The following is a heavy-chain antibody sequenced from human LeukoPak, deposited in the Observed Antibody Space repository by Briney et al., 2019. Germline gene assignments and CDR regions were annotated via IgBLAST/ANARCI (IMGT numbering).Heavy chain of an antibody. D-gene: IGHD3-10*01. CDR1: GGSISSHY. CDR3: ARDSMVRGVGYYYYYYMDV. J-gene: IGHJ6*03. V-gene: IGHV4-59*11. CDR2: IYYSGST. Sequence: PSETLSLTCTVSGGSISSHYWSWIRQPPGKGLEWIGYIYYSGSTNYNPSLKSRVTISVDTSKNQFSLKLSSVTAADTAVYYCARDSMVRGVGYYYYYYMDVWGKGTTVTVSS.